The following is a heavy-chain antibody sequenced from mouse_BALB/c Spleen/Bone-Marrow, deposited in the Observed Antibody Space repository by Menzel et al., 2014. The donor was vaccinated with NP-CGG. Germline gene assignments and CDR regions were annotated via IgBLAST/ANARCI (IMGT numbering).Heavy chain of an antibody. CDR3: ARRSTVVVPPAY. CDR2: INSGSGGT. CDR1: GYAFTNYL. V-gene: IGHV1-54*01. J-gene: IGHJ3*01. Sequence: QVQLQQSGAELVRPGTSVKVSCKASGYAFTNYLIEWVKQRPGQGLEWIGVINSGSGGTDYNEKFKGKATLTADKSSSTAYMQLSSLTSDDSAVYFCARRSTVVVPPAYWGQGTLVTVSA. D-gene: IGHD1-1*01.